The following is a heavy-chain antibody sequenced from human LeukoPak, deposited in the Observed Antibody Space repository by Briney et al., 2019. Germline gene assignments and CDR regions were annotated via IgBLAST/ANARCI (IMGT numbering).Heavy chain of an antibody. CDR2: IKSKTDGGTT. CDR3: TTDPSYSSSWLNDY. V-gene: IGHV3-15*01. D-gene: IGHD6-13*01. CDR1: GFTFSNAW. Sequence: GGSLRLSCAASGFTFSNAWMSWVRQAPGKGLEWVGRIKSKTDGGTTDYAAPVKGRFTISRDDSKNTLYLQMNSLKTEDTAAYYCTTDPSYSSSWLNDYWGQGTLVTVSS. J-gene: IGHJ4*02.